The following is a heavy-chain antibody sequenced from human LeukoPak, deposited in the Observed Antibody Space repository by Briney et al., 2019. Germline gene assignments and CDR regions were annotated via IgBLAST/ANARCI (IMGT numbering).Heavy chain of an antibody. J-gene: IGHJ4*02. V-gene: IGHV3-21*01. CDR3: ARAHNWKYGSFDF. CDR2: ISSSSSYI. CDR1: GFTFSSYS. Sequence: GGSLRLSCAASGFTFSSYSMSWVRQAPGKGLEWVSCISSSSSYIYYADSVKGRFTISRDNAKNSLYLQMNSLRAEDTAVYYCARAHNWKYGSFDFWGQGTLVTVSS. D-gene: IGHD1-7*01.